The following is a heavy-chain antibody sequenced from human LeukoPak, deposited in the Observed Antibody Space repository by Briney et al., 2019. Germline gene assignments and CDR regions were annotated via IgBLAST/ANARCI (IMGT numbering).Heavy chain of an antibody. D-gene: IGHD2-15*01. V-gene: IGHV3-7*01. CDR1: GFTFSSYW. Sequence: GGSLRLSCAASGFTFSSYWMNWVRQAPGKGLEWVANIKQVGSEKYYVDSVKGRFTISRDNAKNSLYLQMNSLRAEDTAVYYCARGYCSGGSCPSDYWGQGTLVTVSS. CDR2: IKQVGSEK. CDR3: ARGYCSGGSCPSDY. J-gene: IGHJ4*02.